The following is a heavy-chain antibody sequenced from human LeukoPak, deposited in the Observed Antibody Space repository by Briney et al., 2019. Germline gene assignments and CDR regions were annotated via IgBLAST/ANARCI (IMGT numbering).Heavy chain of an antibody. CDR3: ARDSSVLRYFDWLLSEYYFDY. V-gene: IGHV1-18*01. J-gene: IGHJ4*02. Sequence: ASVKVSCKASGYTFTSYGISWVRQAPGQGLEWMGWISAYNGNTNYAQKLQGRVTTTTDTSTSTAHMELRSLRSDDTAVYYCARDSSVLRYFDWLLSEYYFDYWGQGTLVTVSS. D-gene: IGHD3-9*01. CDR1: GYTFTSYG. CDR2: ISAYNGNT.